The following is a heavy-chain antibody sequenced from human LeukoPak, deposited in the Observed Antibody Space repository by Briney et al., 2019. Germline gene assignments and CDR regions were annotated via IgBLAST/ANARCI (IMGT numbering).Heavy chain of an antibody. CDR1: GFTVDTNY. Sequence: GGSLRLSCAASGFTVDTNYLTWVRQAPGKGLEWVSVIYSGGSTYYADSVKGRFTISRDNSKNTLYLQMNSLRAEDTAVYYCAKEHIVVVTAVDYWGQGTLVTVSS. J-gene: IGHJ4*02. V-gene: IGHV3-53*01. CDR3: AKEHIVVVTAVDY. D-gene: IGHD2-21*02. CDR2: IYSGGST.